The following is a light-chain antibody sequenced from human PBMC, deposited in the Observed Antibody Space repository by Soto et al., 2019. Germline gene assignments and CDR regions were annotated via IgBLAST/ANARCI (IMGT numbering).Light chain of an antibody. V-gene: IGKV1-5*03. CDR1: QTISSW. J-gene: IGKJ1*01. CDR3: QQYNSYST. CDR2: KAS. Sequence: DIQMTQSASTLSGSVGDRVTITCRASQTISSWLAWYQQKPGKAPKLLIYKASSLESGVPSRFSGSGSGTEFTLTISSLQPDDFATYYCQQYNSYSTFGQGTKVDI.